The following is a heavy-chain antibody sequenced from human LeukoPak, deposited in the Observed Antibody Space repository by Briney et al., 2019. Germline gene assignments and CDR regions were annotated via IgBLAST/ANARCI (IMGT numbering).Heavy chain of an antibody. CDR2: IYHSGNT. CDR3: AREVESSSLLRPYYYYYMDV. CDR1: GYSISSGYY. V-gene: IGHV4-38-2*02. D-gene: IGHD6-6*01. Sequence: SETLSLTCTVSGYSISSGYYWGWIRQPPGKGLEWIGSIYHSGNTYYNPSLKSRVTISVDTSKNQFSLKLSSVTAADTAVYYCAREVESSSLLRPYYYYYMDVWGKGTTVTVSS. J-gene: IGHJ6*03.